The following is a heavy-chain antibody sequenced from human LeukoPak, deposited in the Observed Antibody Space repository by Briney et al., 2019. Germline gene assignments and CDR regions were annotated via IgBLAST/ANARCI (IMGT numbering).Heavy chain of an antibody. CDR1: GSAFSSHW. D-gene: IGHD4-23*01. CDR2: INSNGSNT. CDR3: TRDLMDYDYGDKGGNY. Sequence: GGSLRLSCAASGSAFSSHWMHWVRQVPGKGLVWVSRINSNGSNTIYADSVEGRFTISRDNAKNTLYLQMNSLRAEDTAVYYCTRDLMDYDYGDKGGNYWGQGTLVTVSS. J-gene: IGHJ4*02. V-gene: IGHV3-74*01.